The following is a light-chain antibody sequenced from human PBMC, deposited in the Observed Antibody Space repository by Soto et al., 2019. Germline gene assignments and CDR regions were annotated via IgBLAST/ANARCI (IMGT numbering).Light chain of an antibody. V-gene: IGKV3-20*01. Sequence: EIVLTQTPGTLSVSPGERAALSCKASQSVTSNYLAWYQQRPGQAPRLLIYAATRRATGSPDRLTGSGSGTDFNLTISSLEPEDSDLYYCQQCGGEPCSFGQGTKVEIK. CDR2: AAT. CDR1: QSVTSNY. CDR3: QQCGGEPCS. J-gene: IGKJ1*01.